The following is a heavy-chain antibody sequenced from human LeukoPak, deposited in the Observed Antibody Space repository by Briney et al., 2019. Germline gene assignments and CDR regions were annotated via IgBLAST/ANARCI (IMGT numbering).Heavy chain of an antibody. J-gene: IGHJ2*01. CDR3: AREPLQFLEWLSWYFDL. CDR2: ISSSSSTI. V-gene: IGHV3-48*01. CDR1: GFTFSSYS. Sequence: SGGSLRLSCAASGFTFSSYSMNWVRQAPGKGLEWVSYISSSSSTIYYADSVKGRFTISRDNAKNSLYLQMNSLRAEDTAVYYCAREPLQFLEWLSWYFDLWGRGTLVTVSS. D-gene: IGHD3-3*01.